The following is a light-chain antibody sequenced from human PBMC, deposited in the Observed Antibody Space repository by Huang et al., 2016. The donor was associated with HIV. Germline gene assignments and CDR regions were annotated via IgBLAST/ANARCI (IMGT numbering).Light chain of an antibody. CDR2: DAS. CDR1: QIISTY. J-gene: IGKJ2*01. Sequence: DIQMTQSPSSLSASVGDRVTISCRASQIISTYLIWYQQKAGKAPKLLIYDASSVQRGVPSRCGGSGSGTDFTLTISSLQPEDFATYYCQQSHSTPYTFGQGTKLEIK. V-gene: IGKV1-39*01. CDR3: QQSHSTPYT.